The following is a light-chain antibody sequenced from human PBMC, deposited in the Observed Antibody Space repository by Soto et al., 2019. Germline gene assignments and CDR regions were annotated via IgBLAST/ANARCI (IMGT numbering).Light chain of an antibody. CDR1: SCNIGGGYD. J-gene: IGLJ1*01. V-gene: IGLV1-40*01. CDR2: GNS. CDR3: QSYDSSLRGSGYV. Sequence: QSVRTQPASGSGAHRDRGPITRNESSCNIGGGYDVHGYQQLPGTAPKLLLYGNSNRPSGVPDRFSGSKSGTSASLAITGLQAEDEADYSCQSYDSSLRGSGYVFGTGTKVTVL.